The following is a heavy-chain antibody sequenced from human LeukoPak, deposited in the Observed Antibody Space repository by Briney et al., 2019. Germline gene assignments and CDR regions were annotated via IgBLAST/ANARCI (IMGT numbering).Heavy chain of an antibody. V-gene: IGHV1-69*05. CDR1: GGTFSSYA. CDR2: IIPIFGTA. CDR3: ARDQVRGVIGASQN. J-gene: IGHJ4*02. Sequence: ASVKVSCKASGGTFSSYAISWVRQAPGQGLEWMGGIIPIFGTANYAQKFQGRVTITTDESTSTAYMELSSLRSEDTAVYYCARDQVRGVIGASQNWGQGTLVTVSS. D-gene: IGHD3-10*01.